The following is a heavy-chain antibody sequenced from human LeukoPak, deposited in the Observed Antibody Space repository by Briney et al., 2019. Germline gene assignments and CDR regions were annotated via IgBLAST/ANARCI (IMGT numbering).Heavy chain of an antibody. D-gene: IGHD2-15*01. Sequence: GGSLRLSCAASGFTFSNYWMTWVRQAPGKRLEWVANIKQDESEKYYVDSVKGRFTVSRDNSKNSVYLQMNSLRAEDTAMYYCATPVGGVWSFDYWGQGTLVTVSS. V-gene: IGHV3-7*01. CDR1: GFTFSNYW. CDR2: IKQDESEK. CDR3: ATPVGGVWSFDY. J-gene: IGHJ4*02.